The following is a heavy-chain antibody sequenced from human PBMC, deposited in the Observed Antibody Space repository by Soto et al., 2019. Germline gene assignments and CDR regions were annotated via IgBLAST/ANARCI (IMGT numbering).Heavy chain of an antibody. D-gene: IGHD3-10*01. CDR1: GGSISSSSFY. CDR2: VYYGGST. CDR3: ARQARTVNRDPYYY. V-gene: IGHV4-39*01. Sequence: QLQLQESGPGLMKPSETLSLTCTVSGGSISSSSFYWGWIRQPPGKGLEWIGSVYYGGSTYYNPSPESRVTISVDTSKNQFSLRLSSVTAADTAMYYCARQARTVNRDPYYY. J-gene: IGHJ6*01.